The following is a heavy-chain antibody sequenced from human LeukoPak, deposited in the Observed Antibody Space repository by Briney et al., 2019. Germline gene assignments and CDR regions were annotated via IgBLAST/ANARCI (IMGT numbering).Heavy chain of an antibody. CDR3: ARGVVIAPQTFDY. J-gene: IGHJ4*02. CDR1: GGSISSGSYY. V-gene: IGHV4-61*02. Sequence: SSETLSLTCTVPGGSISSGSYYWSWIRQPAGKGLEWIGRIYTSGSTNYNPSLKSRVTISVDTSKNQFSLKLSSVTAADTAVYYCARGVVIAPQTFDYWGQGTLVTVSS. D-gene: IGHD2-21*01. CDR2: IYTSGST.